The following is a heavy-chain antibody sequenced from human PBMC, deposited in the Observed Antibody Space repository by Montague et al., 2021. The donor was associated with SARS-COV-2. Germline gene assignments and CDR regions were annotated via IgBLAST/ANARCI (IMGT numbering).Heavy chain of an antibody. V-gene: IGHV4-39*07. CDR2: IYYSGST. J-gene: IGHJ6*02. CDR1: GGSISSYY. D-gene: IGHD4-17*01. Sequence: SETLSLTCTVSGGSISSYYWGWIRQPPGKGLEWIGSIYYSGSTYYNPSLKSRVTISVDTSKNQFSLKLSSVTAADTAVYYCARGQTHGDYFYGMDVWGQGTTVTVSS. CDR3: ARGQTHGDYFYGMDV.